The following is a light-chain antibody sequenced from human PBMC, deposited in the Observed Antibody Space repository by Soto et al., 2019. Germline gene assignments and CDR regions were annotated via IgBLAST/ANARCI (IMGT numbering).Light chain of an antibody. J-gene: IGKJ4*01. V-gene: IGKV3-11*01. CDR2: DAS. CDR3: QQRSDWPPLT. CDR1: QSVSSY. Sequence: EIVLTQSPATLSLSPGERATLSCRASQSVSSYLAWYQQKPGQAPRLLIYDASTRATGIPARFSGSGPGTDFTLTISSLEAEDVAVYYCQQRSDWPPLTFGGGTKVEIK.